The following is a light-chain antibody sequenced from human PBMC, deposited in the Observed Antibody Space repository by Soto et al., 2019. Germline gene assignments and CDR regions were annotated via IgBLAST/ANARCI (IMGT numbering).Light chain of an antibody. CDR2: GAS. Sequence: EVVLTQSPGTLSLSPGERATLSCRASQSVSSSYLAWYQQKPGQAPRLPIYGASSRATGIPDRFSGSGSGTGFTLTMSRLEPEDFAVYYCQQYGSSSIIFGQGTRLEIK. V-gene: IGKV3-20*01. J-gene: IGKJ5*01. CDR3: QQYGSSSII. CDR1: QSVSSSY.